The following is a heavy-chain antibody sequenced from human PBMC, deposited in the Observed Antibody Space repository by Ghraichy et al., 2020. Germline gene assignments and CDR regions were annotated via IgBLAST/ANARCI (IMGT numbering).Heavy chain of an antibody. J-gene: IGHJ4*02. V-gene: IGHV3-11*01. CDR1: GFTFSDYY. Sequence: LSLTCAAFGFTFSDYYMNWIRQAPGKGLEWIAVIGGSGSPTYYADSVKGRFTISRDNANNSLSLQMTSLRTEETAIYYCARDPDLWFGYFDHWGQGILVTVSS. CDR3: ARDPDLWFGYFDH. D-gene: IGHD3/OR15-3a*01. CDR2: IGGSGSPT.